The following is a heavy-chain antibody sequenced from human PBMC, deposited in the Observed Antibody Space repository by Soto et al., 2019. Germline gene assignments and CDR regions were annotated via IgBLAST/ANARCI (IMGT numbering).Heavy chain of an antibody. J-gene: IGHJ1*01. CDR2: IYYSGST. D-gene: IGHD2-15*01. CDR3: ARSVGSYYPN. CDR1: GGSISSTIHY. Sequence: PXETLSLTCTVAGGSISSTIHYWGWIRQPPGKGLEWIANIYYSGSTYYNPSLKSRLTISVDTSKDQFSLNLNSVTAADTAVYYCARSVGSYYPNWGHGALVTVSS. V-gene: IGHV4-39*01.